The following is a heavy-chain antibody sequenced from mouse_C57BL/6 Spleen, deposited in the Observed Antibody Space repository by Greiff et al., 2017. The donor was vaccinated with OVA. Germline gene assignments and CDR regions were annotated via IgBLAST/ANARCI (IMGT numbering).Heavy chain of an antibody. D-gene: IGHD1-1*01. J-gene: IGHJ4*01. CDR3: ARGDYGSRDGMDY. V-gene: IGHV1-81*01. CDR1: GYTFTSYG. CDR2: IYPRSGNT. Sequence: QVQLQQSGAELARPGASVKLSCKASGYTFTSYGISWVKQRTGQGLEWIGVIYPRSGNTYYNEKFKGKAILTADKSSSTAYMELRSMTSEEAAVYFCARGDYGSRDGMDYWGQGTSVTVSS.